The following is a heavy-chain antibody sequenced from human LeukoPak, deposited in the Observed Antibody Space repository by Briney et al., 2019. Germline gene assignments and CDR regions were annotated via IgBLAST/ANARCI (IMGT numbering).Heavy chain of an antibody. CDR3: AKDRGSYGSGSYPTGVDV. V-gene: IGHV1-2*02. D-gene: IGHD3-10*01. J-gene: IGHJ6*02. CDR1: GYTFTGYY. Sequence: ASVKVSCKASGYTFTGYYMHWVRQAPGQGLEWMGWINPNSGGTKYAQKFQGRVTMTRDTSISTVYMELSRLRSDDTAVYYCAKDRGSYGSGSYPTGVDVWGQGTTVTVSS. CDR2: INPNSGGT.